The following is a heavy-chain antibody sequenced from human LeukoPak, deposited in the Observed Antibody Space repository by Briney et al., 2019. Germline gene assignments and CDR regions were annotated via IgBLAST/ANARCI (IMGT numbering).Heavy chain of an antibody. D-gene: IGHD2-21*01. Sequence: GGSLRLSCAASGFTVSSNYMSWVRQAPGKGLEWVSVIYSGGSTYYADSVKGRFTISRDNSKNTLYLQMNSPRAEDTAVYYCAREFLGYYFDYWGQGTLVTVSS. V-gene: IGHV3-66*01. J-gene: IGHJ4*02. CDR2: IYSGGST. CDR3: AREFLGYYFDY. CDR1: GFTVSSNY.